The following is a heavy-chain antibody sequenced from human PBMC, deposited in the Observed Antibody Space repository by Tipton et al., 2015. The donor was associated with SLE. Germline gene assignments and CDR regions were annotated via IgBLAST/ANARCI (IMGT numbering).Heavy chain of an antibody. CDR3: ARTEQGTGSYYRLVFEI. J-gene: IGHJ4*02. D-gene: IGHD3-10*01. CDR2: INHSGST. V-gene: IGHV4-34*01. CDR1: GGSFSGYY. Sequence: GLVKPSETLSLTCAVYGGSFSGYYWSWIRQPPGKGLEWIGEINHSGSTNYNPSLKSRVTISVDMSKNQFSLKLSSVTAADTAVYYCARTEQGTGSYYRLVFEIWGQGTLVTVSS.